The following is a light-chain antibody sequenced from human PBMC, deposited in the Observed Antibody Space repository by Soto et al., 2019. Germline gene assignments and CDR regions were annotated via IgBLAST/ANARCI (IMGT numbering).Light chain of an antibody. V-gene: IGLV6-57*02. Sequence: NFMLTQPHSVSESPGKTVTISCTGSSGSIASNYVQWYQQRPGCAPTTVIYEDNQRPSGVPDRFSGSIDSSSNSASLTISGLKTEDEADYYCQSYDSSNVVFGGGTKLTVL. J-gene: IGLJ2*01. CDR1: SGSIASNY. CDR3: QSYDSSNVV. CDR2: EDN.